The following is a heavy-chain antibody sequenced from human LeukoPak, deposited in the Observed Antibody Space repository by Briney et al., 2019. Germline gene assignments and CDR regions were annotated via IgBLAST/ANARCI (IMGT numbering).Heavy chain of an antibody. Sequence: SETLSPTCTVSGGSVSSGSYYWSWIRQPPGKGLEWIGYIYYSGSTNYNPSLKSRVTISVDTSKNQFSLKLSSVTAADTAVYYCASLSRGYYYYYYMDVWGKGTTVTVSS. V-gene: IGHV4-61*01. CDR2: IYYSGST. CDR1: GGSVSSGSYY. CDR3: ASLSRGYYYYYYMDV. J-gene: IGHJ6*03.